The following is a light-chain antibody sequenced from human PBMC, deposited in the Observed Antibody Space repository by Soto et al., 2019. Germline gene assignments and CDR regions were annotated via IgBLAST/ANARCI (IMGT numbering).Light chain of an antibody. CDR2: GNS. CDR3: QSYDSSLSGLD. CDR1: SSNIGAGYD. V-gene: IGLV1-40*01. J-gene: IGLJ1*01. Sequence: QSVLTQPPSVSGAPGQRVTISCTGSSSNIGAGYDVHWYQQLPGTAPKLLIYGNSNRPSGVPDRFSGSKSGTSATLAITGLQAEDEADYYCQSYDSSLSGLDFATGTKLTVL.